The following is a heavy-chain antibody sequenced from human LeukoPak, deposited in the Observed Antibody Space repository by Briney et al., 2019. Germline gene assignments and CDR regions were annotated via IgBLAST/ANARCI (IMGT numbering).Heavy chain of an antibody. CDR2: INHSGST. V-gene: IGHV4-34*01. Sequence: SETLSLTCAVYGGSFSGYYWSWIRQPPGKGLEWIGEINHSGSTNYNPSLKSRVTISVDTSKNQFSLKLSSVTAADTAVYYCARDPIRITMIVVPRWAFDIWGQGTMVTVSS. D-gene: IGHD3-22*01. CDR3: ARDPIRITMIVVPRWAFDI. J-gene: IGHJ3*02. CDR1: GGSFSGYY.